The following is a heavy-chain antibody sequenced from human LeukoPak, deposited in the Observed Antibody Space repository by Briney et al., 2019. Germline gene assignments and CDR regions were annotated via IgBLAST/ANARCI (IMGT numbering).Heavy chain of an antibody. J-gene: IGHJ4*02. Sequence: GASLRLSCAAPGFTFSSYAMSGVRHAPGKGLVGFSGISSSGGSTYYADSGKGRFTISRDNSKNTLYLQMNRLRGEDTAVYYCAIDLAYSSASLYYWVQGTLVTVSS. CDR1: GFTFSSYA. V-gene: IGHV3-23*01. CDR3: AIDLAYSSASLYY. D-gene: IGHD6-19*01. CDR2: ISSSGGST.